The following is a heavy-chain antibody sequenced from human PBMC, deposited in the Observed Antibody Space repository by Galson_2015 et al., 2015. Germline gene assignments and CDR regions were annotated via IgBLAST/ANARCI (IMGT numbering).Heavy chain of an antibody. D-gene: IGHD4-17*01. Sequence: ETLSLTCTVSGYSISSGYYWGWIRQPPGKGLEWIGSIYHSGSTYYNPSLKSRVTISVDTSKNQFSLKLSSVTAADTAVYYCARVNYGDSNFDYWGQGTLVTVSS. J-gene: IGHJ4*02. CDR2: IYHSGST. CDR1: GYSISSGYY. CDR3: ARVNYGDSNFDY. V-gene: IGHV4-38-2*02.